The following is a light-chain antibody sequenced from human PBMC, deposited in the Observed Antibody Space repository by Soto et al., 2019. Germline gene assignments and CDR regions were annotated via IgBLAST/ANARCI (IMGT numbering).Light chain of an antibody. J-gene: IGKJ4*01. CDR3: QQYGSSPQLT. V-gene: IGKV3-20*01. CDR2: GAS. CDR1: QSISNTY. Sequence: EIVLTQSPGTLCSSPGERATLSCRASQSISNTYLAWYQQKPGQAPRLLIYGASSRATGIPDRFSGSGSGADFTLTISRLEPEDFALYYCQQYGSSPQLTFGGGTKVEIK.